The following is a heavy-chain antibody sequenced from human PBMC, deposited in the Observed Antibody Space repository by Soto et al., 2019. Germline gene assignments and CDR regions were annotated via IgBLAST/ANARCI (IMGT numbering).Heavy chain of an antibody. V-gene: IGHV3-23*01. CDR2: ISGSGGST. D-gene: IGHD3-3*01. J-gene: IGHJ4*02. CDR3: AKDDFWSGYLIDY. CDR1: GFTFSSYA. Sequence: EVQLLESGGGLVQPGGSLRLSCAASGFTFSSYAMSWVRQAPGKGLEWVSAISGSGGSTYYADSVNGRFTISRDNSKNTLYLQMNSLRAEDTAVYYCAKDDFWSGYLIDYWGQGTLVTVSS.